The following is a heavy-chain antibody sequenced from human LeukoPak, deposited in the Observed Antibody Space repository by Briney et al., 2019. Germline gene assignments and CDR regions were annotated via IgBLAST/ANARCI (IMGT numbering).Heavy chain of an antibody. Sequence: SSETLSLTCAVYGGSFSGYYWSWIRQPPGKGLEWIGEINHSGSTNYNPSLKSRVTISVDTSKNQFSLKLSSVTAADTAVYYCAGGYQLPHDYWGQGTLVTVSS. CDR1: GGSFSGYY. CDR2: INHSGST. J-gene: IGHJ4*02. D-gene: IGHD2-2*01. CDR3: AGGYQLPHDY. V-gene: IGHV4-34*01.